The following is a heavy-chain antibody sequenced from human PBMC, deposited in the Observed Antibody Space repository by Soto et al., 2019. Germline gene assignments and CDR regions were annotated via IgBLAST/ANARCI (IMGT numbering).Heavy chain of an antibody. CDR2: ISGTDGGA. V-gene: IGHV3-23*01. Sequence: EVHLLEAGGGLVQPGGSLRLSCGASELSSSNHAMAWVRQSTGKGLEWVSGISGTDGGAYYADSVKGRFTISRDNSRSTLYLQMNSLRVEDTAVYYCASGGLHGYTNGGLSYFHSWGQGTLVTVSS. J-gene: IGHJ4*02. CDR3: ASGGLHGYTNGGLSYFHS. CDR1: ELSSSNHA. D-gene: IGHD5-18*01.